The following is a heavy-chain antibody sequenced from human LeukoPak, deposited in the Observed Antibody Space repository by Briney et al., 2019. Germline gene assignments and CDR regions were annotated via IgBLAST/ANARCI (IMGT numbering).Heavy chain of an antibody. Sequence: ASVKVSCKASGYTFTSYDINWVRQATGQGIEWMGWMNPNSGNTGYAQKFQGRVTMTRNTSISTAYMELSSLRFEDTAVYYCARARVGYNTVNFDYWGQGTLVTVSS. CDR3: ARARVGYNTVNFDY. CDR1: GYTFTSYD. D-gene: IGHD5-24*01. V-gene: IGHV1-8*01. J-gene: IGHJ4*02. CDR2: MNPNSGNT.